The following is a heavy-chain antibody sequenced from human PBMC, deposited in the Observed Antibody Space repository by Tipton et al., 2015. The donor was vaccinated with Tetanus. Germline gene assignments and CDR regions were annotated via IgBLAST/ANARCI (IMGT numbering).Heavy chain of an antibody. Sequence: TLSLTCTVSGGSISSGGYYWSCLRQHPGKGLEGIGYFYYSGSTYYHPSLKSRVTISVDTSKNQFSLKLSSVTAADTAVNYCARVVAGAAGTKVANWGQGTLVTVSS. D-gene: IGHD6-13*01. CDR1: GGSISSGGYY. J-gene: IGHJ4*02. CDR2: FYYSGST. V-gene: IGHV4-31*03. CDR3: ARVVAGAAGTKVAN.